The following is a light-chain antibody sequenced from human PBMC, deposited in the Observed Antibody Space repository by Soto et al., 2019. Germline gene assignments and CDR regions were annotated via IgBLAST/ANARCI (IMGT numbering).Light chain of an antibody. CDR2: AAS. CDR1: QGISSD. V-gene: IGKV1-9*01. J-gene: IGKJ1*01. Sequence: DIQLTQSPSFLSASIGDRVTITCRASQGISSDLAWYQQKPGKAPKLLIFAASTLQSGVPSRFSGSGSGTDFTLTISGLQPDDFATYYCHQYNSYTWTFGQGTKVDIK. CDR3: HQYNSYTWT.